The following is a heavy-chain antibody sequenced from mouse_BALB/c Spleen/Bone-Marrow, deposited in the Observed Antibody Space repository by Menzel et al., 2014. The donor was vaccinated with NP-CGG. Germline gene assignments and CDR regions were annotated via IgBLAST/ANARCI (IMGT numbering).Heavy chain of an antibody. D-gene: IGHD1-1*01. V-gene: IGHV5-17*02. J-gene: IGHJ2*01. CDR3: ARSGSSSGYFDY. CDR1: GFTFSSFG. Sequence: EVNLVESGGGLVQPGGSRKLSCAASGFTFSSFGMHWVRQAPEKGLEWVAYISSGSSTIYYADTVMGRFTISRDNPKNTLFLQMTSLRSEDTAMYCCARSGSSSGYFDYWGQGTTLTVSS. CDR2: ISSGSSTI.